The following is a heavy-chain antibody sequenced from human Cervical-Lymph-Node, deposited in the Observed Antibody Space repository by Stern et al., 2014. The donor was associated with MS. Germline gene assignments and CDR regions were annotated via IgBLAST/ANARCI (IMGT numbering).Heavy chain of an antibody. Sequence: QLQLKESGPGLVKPSGTLSLTCAVSGGSISSTNWWSWVRQPPGKGLEWXGEIYHSGSTNYNPSLKSRVTISVDKSKNQFSLKLSSVTAADTAVYYCARDPPDKGYYFDYWGQGTLVTVSS. J-gene: IGHJ4*02. D-gene: IGHD1-14*01. CDR1: GGSISSTNW. CDR3: ARDPPDKGYYFDY. V-gene: IGHV4-4*02. CDR2: IYHSGST.